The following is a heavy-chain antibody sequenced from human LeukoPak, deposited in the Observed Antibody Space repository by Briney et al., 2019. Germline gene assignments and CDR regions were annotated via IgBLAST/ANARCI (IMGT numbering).Heavy chain of an antibody. CDR1: GFTFSNYW. Sequence: PGGSLRLSCAASGFTFSNYWIHWVRQAPGKGLVWVSRISSDGSITNCADSVKGRFTISRDNAKNTLYLQMNSLRAEDTAVYYCARDRGPRTGSMVREAYDNWGQGTLVTVSS. CDR2: ISSDGSIT. CDR3: ARDRGPRTGSMVREAYDN. J-gene: IGHJ4*02. V-gene: IGHV3-74*01. D-gene: IGHD3-10*01.